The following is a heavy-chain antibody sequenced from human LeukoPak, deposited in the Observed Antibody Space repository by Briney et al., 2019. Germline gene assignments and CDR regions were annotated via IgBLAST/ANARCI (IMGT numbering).Heavy chain of an antibody. CDR2: ISGSGGST. J-gene: IGHJ5*02. CDR1: GFTFSSYA. D-gene: IGHD6-13*01. V-gene: IGHV3-23*01. Sequence: TGGSLRLSCAASGFTFSSYAMSWVRQAPGKGLEWVSAISGSGGSTYYADSVKGRFTISRDNSKNTLYLQMNSLRAEDTAVYYCAKDSYSSSSMNWFDPWGQGTLVTVSS. CDR3: AKDSYSSSSMNWFDP.